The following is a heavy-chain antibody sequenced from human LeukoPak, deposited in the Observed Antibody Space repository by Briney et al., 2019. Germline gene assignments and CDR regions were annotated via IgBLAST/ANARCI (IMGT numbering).Heavy chain of an antibody. V-gene: IGHV4-59*01. Sequence: PSETLSLTCTVSGGSISSYYWSWIRQPPGKGLEWIGYIYYSGSTNYNPSLKSRVTISVDTSKNQFSLKLSSVTAADTAVYYCAREGLSGGYYPHLFDLWGQGTLVTVSS. CDR3: AREGLSGGYYPHLFDL. CDR1: GGSISSYY. J-gene: IGHJ5*02. CDR2: IYYSGST. D-gene: IGHD1-26*01.